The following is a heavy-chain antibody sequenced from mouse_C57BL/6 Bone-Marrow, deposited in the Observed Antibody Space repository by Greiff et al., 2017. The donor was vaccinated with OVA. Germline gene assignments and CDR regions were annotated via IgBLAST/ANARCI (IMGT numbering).Heavy chain of an antibody. CDR1: GYTFTSYW. CDR3: AGEGDYRYFDY. CDR2: IDPSDSYT. D-gene: IGHD2-4*01. J-gene: IGHJ2*01. V-gene: IGHV1-69*01. Sequence: QVQLQQPGAELVMPGASVKLSCKASGYTFTSYWMHWVKQRPGQGLEWIGEIDPSDSYTNYNQKFKGKSTLTVDKSSSTAYMQLSSLTSEDSAVYYCAGEGDYRYFDYWGQGTTLTVSS.